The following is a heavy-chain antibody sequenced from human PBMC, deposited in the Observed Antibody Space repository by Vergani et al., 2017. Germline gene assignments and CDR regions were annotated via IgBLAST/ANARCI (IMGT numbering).Heavy chain of an antibody. D-gene: IGHD2-2*01. CDR2: EYYRSKWYN. J-gene: IGHJ5*02. CDR1: GDGVSSNSAT. V-gene: IGHV6-1*01. CDR3: ARGVVPAGVDWFDP. Sequence: QVQLQQSGPGLVKPSQTLSLTCAISGDGVSSNSATWNWIRQSPSRGLEWLGGEYYRSKWYNDYAVSVKSRITINPDTSKNQFSLQLNSVTPEDTAVYYCARGVVPAGVDWFDPWGQGTLVTVSS.